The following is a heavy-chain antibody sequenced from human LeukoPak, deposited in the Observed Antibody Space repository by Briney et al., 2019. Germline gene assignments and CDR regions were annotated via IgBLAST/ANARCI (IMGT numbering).Heavy chain of an antibody. Sequence: PGRSLRLSCAASGYTFSSYEMDWVHQAPGKGLEWVSYISSSGSTIYYADSVKGRFTISRDNAKNSLYLQMNSLRAEDTAVYYCAREGGSRGYSYGAFDYWGQGTLVTVSS. V-gene: IGHV3-48*03. CDR3: AREGGSRGYSYGAFDY. D-gene: IGHD5-18*01. CDR2: ISSSGSTI. CDR1: GYTFSSYE. J-gene: IGHJ4*02.